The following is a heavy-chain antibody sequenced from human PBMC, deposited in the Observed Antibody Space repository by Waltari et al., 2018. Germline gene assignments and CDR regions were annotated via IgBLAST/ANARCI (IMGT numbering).Heavy chain of an antibody. CDR1: GDSISDYY. J-gene: IGHJ6*02. CDR3: ARVATLVRGIDYRYYYYGMDV. D-gene: IGHD3-10*01. CDR2: IHNSENT. V-gene: IGHV4-59*01. Sequence: QVQLQESGPGLVKPSETLSLTCTVSGDSISDYYWSWIRQPPGKGLEWIEYIHNSENTKYNPTLKSRVSTSVDTSSKQFYLKLRSLTAADTPMYYCARVATLVRGIDYRYYYYGMDVWGQGTTVTVSS.